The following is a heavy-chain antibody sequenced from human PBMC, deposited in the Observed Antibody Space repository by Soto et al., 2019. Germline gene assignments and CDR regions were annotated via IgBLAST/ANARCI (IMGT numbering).Heavy chain of an antibody. V-gene: IGHV4-59*01. CDR1: GGSISSYY. Sequence: SETLSLTCTVSGGSISSYYWSWIRQPPGKGLEWIGYIYYSGSTNYNPSLKSRVTISVDTSKNQFSLKLSSVTAADTAVYYCERGKGDYAHFDYWGPGTLVTVSS. CDR2: IYYSGST. D-gene: IGHD4-17*01. J-gene: IGHJ4*02. CDR3: ERGKGDYAHFDY.